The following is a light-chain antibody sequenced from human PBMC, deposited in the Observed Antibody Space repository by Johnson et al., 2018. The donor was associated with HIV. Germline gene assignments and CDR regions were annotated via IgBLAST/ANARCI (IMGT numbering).Light chain of an antibody. Sequence: QSVLTQPPSVSAAPGQKVTISCSGSSSNIGRNYVSWYQQLPGTAPKLLIFDNNKRPSGIPDRFSASKSGTSATLGITGLQTGDEADYYCGTWDSSLSAYVFGTGTKVTCL. CDR2: DNN. J-gene: IGLJ1*01. V-gene: IGLV1-51*01. CDR1: SSNIGRNY. CDR3: GTWDSSLSAYV.